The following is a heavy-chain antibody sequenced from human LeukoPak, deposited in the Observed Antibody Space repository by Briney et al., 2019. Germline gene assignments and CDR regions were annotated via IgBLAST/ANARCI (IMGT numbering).Heavy chain of an antibody. J-gene: IGHJ4*02. CDR1: GGSFSGYY. V-gene: IGHV4-34*01. Sequence: SGTLSLTCAVYGGSFSGYYWSWIRQSPGKGLEWIGEVNHSGGTNYNPSLKSRVTISVDTSKNQFSLKLSSVTAADTAVYYCARDVTGSASDYWGQGTLVTVSS. D-gene: IGHD1-1*01. CDR2: VNHSGGT. CDR3: ARDVTGSASDY.